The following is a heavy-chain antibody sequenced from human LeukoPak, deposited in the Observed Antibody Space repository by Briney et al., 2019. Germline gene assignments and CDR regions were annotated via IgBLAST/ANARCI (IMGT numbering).Heavy chain of an antibody. Sequence: QSGRSLRLSCAASGFTFSNYAMHWVRQAPGKGLEWVAIISYDGSNKYYADSVKGRFTISRDNPKNTLYLQMNSLRAEDTAVYYCARDFGDRERPHWGQGTLVTVSS. J-gene: IGHJ4*02. CDR2: ISYDGSNK. CDR3: ARDFGDRERPH. D-gene: IGHD1-1*01. V-gene: IGHV3-30-3*01. CDR1: GFTFSNYA.